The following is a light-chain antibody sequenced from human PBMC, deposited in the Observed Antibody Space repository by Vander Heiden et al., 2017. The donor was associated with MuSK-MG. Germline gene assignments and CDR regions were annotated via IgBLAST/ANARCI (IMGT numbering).Light chain of an antibody. CDR3: QQYYSMYT. CDR1: QSVLYSSNNKNY. CDR2: WAS. V-gene: IGKV4-1*01. Sequence: DIVMTQSPDSLAVCLGERATINCKSSQSVLYSSNNKNYLAWYQQKPGQPPKLLIYWASTRESGVPDRFSGSGSGTDFTLTISSLQAEDVAVYYCQQYYSMYTFGQGTKLEIK. J-gene: IGKJ2*01.